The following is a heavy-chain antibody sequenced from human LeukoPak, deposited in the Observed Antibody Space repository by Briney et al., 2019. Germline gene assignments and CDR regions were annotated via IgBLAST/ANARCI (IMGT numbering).Heavy chain of an antibody. CDR3: ARGHYYDNHFDY. V-gene: IGHV4-59*01. Sequence: SETLSLPCTVSGGTISRYYWSWIRQPPGKGLEWIGYIYYRGSTNYNPSLKSRVTISVDTYKNQFSLKLSSVTAADTAVYYCARGHYYDNHFDYWGQGTLATVSS. CDR2: IYYRGST. CDR1: GGTISRYY. D-gene: IGHD3-22*01. J-gene: IGHJ4*02.